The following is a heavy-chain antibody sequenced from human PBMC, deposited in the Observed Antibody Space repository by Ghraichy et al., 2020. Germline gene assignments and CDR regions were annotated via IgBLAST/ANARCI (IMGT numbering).Heavy chain of an antibody. V-gene: IGHV1-18*04. J-gene: IGHJ4*02. D-gene: IGHD6-13*01. CDR1: GYTFSRYG. CDR3: AGELAYIGSWSYQLDY. CDR2: ISGLNGNT. Sequence: ASVKVSCRASGYTFSRYGVSWVRQAPGQGLEWMGYISGLNGNTNYAQKLQGRVTMTTEKSTSTAYMELRSLRSDDTAVYYCAGELAYIGSWSYQLDYWGQGTLVTVSS.